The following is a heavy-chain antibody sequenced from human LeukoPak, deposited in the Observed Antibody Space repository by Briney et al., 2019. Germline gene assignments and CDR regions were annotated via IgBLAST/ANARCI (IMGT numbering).Heavy chain of an antibody. CDR2: ISYNGIP. V-gene: IGHV4-30-4*08. J-gene: IGHJ4*02. Sequence: SETLSLTCTVSGGSISSDYYWSWIRQPTGKVLEWIGYISYNGIPYYNPSLNGRVFMSVDTSKDEFSLRVTSVTVADTAVYYCASQKALPRGWGFVYWGPGTLVTVSS. CDR3: ASQKALPRGWGFVY. CDR1: GGSISSDYY. D-gene: IGHD2-21*02.